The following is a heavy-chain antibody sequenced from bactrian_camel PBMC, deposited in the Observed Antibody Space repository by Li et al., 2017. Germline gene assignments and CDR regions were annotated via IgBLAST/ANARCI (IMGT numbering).Heavy chain of an antibody. CDR1: GLTFEGGN. Sequence: CTAVGLTFEGGNQGWYRETPGNEFELVSSIAPDGSRWYADSVQGRFTISRNVLPERLSLQMTRWKAEDTAMYYCAAEGYKVIAAIIPDCKDYWGQGTQVTVS. CDR3: AAEGYKVIAAIIPDCKDY. J-gene: IGHJ4*01. V-gene: IGHV3S55*01. D-gene: IGHD5*01. CDR2: IAPDGSR.